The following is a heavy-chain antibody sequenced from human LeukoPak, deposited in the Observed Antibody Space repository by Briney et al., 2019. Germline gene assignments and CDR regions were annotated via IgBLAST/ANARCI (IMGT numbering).Heavy chain of an antibody. CDR1: GGSISNSSYY. J-gene: IGHJ3*02. V-gene: IGHV4-39*02. D-gene: IGHD3-10*01. CDR2: IYYSGST. Sequence: SETLSLTCTVSGGSISNSSYYWGWIRQPPGKGLEWIGSIYYSGSTYYNPSLKSRVTISVDTSKNQFSLKLSSVTAADTAVYYCARDMNYYGSGGGDGAFDIWGQGTMVTVSS. CDR3: ARDMNYYGSGGGDGAFDI.